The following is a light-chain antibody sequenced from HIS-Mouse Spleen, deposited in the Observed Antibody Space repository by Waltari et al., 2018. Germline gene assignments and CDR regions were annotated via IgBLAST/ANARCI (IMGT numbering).Light chain of an antibody. J-gene: IGKJ1*01. Sequence: EIVLTQSPGTLSLSPGERATLSCRASQSVSSSYLAGYQQKPGQAPRLLIYGASSRATGIPDRFIGSGSGTDFTLTISRLEPEDFAVYYCQQYGSSPATFGQGTKVEIK. CDR1: QSVSSSY. CDR3: QQYGSSPAT. V-gene: IGKV3-20*01. CDR2: GAS.